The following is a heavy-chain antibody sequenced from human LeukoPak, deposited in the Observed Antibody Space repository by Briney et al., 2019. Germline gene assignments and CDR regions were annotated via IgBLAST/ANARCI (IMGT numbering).Heavy chain of an antibody. D-gene: IGHD3-16*01. CDR2: MNPYSGNT. V-gene: IGHV1-8*01. J-gene: IGHJ5*02. Sequence: GASVKVSCKASGYTFTSYDINWVRQATGQGLEWMGWMNPYSGNTGYAQQFQGRVTMTRNHSISTAYMELSILISEDTAVYYCAGVLGDYVWGRKDNWFDPWGQGTLVTVSS. CDR3: AGVLGDYVWGRKDNWFDP. CDR1: GYTFTSYD.